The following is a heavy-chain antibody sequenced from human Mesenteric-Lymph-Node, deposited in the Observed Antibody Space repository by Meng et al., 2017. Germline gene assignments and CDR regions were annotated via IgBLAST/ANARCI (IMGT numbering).Heavy chain of an antibody. Sequence: ASVKVSCKASGYTFTSYYMHWVRQAPGQGLEWMGIINPSGGSTSYAQKFQGRVTMTRDTSTSTVYMELSSLRSEDTAVYYCARGGYCSSTSCYGLVGHYFDYWGQGTLVTVSS. CDR2: INPSGGST. CDR3: ARGGYCSSTSCYGLVGHYFDY. CDR1: GYTFTSYY. D-gene: IGHD2-2*01. J-gene: IGHJ4*02. V-gene: IGHV1-46*01.